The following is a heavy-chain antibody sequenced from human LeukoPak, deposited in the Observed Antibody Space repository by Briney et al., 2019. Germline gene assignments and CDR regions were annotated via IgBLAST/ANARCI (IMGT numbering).Heavy chain of an antibody. CDR1: GFTFSSYS. Sequence: GGSLRLSCAASGFTFSSYSMNWVRQAPGKGLEWVSYISSSSSTIYYADSVKDRFTISRDNAKNSLYLQMNSLRAEDTAVYYCARDWHGGYSSSWYLFDYWGQGTLVTVSS. CDR3: ARDWHGGYSSSWYLFDY. V-gene: IGHV3-48*01. CDR2: ISSSSSTI. D-gene: IGHD6-13*01. J-gene: IGHJ4*02.